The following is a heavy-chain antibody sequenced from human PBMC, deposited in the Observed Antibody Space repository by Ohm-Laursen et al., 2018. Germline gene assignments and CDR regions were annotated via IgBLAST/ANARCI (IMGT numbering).Heavy chain of an antibody. Sequence: GSLRLSCTASGFTFSSYAMSWVRQAPGQGLEWVSSISGSGGSTYYADPVKGRLTISRDNSKNTLFLQINSLRAEDTAVYYCAKDRHFPDSGGWYDYWGQGSLVTVSS. J-gene: IGHJ4*02. CDR2: ISGSGGST. V-gene: IGHV3-23*01. CDR3: AKDRHFPDSGGWYDY. D-gene: IGHD6-19*01. CDR1: GFTFSSYA.